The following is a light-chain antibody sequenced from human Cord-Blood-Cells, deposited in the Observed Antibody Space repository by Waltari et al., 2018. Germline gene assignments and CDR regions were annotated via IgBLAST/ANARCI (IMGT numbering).Light chain of an antibody. CDR3: MQALQTPPT. Sequence: DIVMTQSPLPLPVTPGESASISCRSSQSLLHSNGYNYLDWYLQKPGRSPQLLIYLGSNRASGVPERFSCSISGTDFTVKISRVEAEDVGVYYCMQALQTPPTFGQGTRLEIK. V-gene: IGKV2-28*01. CDR1: QSLLHSNGYNY. J-gene: IGKJ5*01. CDR2: LGS.